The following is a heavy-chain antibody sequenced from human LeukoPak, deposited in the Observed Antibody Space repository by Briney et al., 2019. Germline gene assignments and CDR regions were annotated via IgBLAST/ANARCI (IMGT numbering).Heavy chain of an antibody. Sequence: GGSLRLSCAASGFTFDDYAMHWVRQAPGRGLEWGSGIIWNSGSIGYAESLKGRLTSSRDTAKNSLFLKMNTWRAEHMALYYCAKDRGTGDTEPYFDYWGQRTLVTVSS. CDR2: IIWNSGSI. CDR3: AKDRGTGDTEPYFDY. D-gene: IGHD1-1*01. V-gene: IGHV3-9*03. J-gene: IGHJ4*02. CDR1: GFTFDDYA.